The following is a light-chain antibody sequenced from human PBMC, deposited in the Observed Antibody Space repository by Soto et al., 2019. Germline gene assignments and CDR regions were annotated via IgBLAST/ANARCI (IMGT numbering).Light chain of an antibody. J-gene: IGKJ3*01. V-gene: IGKV3-15*01. CDR3: QQYNNWTPFT. CDR2: GAS. CDR1: QSVSSN. Sequence: EIVMTQSPATLSVSPGERATLSCRASQSVSSNLAWYQQKPGQAPRLLIYGASTRDTGIPARFSGSGSGTEFTLTISSLQSEDFAVYYCQQYNNWTPFTFGPGTKVDIK.